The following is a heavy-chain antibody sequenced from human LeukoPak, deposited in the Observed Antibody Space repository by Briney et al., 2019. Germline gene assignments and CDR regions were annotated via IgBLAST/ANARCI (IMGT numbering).Heavy chain of an antibody. CDR1: GFTFSNSA. J-gene: IGHJ4*02. CDR3: AKEAVEYFDY. V-gene: IGHV3-23*01. Sequence: GGSLRLSCAASGFTFSNSAMSWVRQAPGKGLEWVSPISGSGGGTYYADSVKSGFAIFRDNSKNTMDLQVNSLRAEDTAVYYCAKEAVEYFDYWGQGTLVSVSS. CDR2: ISGSGGGT.